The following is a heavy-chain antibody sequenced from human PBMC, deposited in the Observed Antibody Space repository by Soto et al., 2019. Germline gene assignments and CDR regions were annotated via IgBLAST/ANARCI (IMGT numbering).Heavy chain of an antibody. CDR2: IYYSGST. CDR1: GGSISSGDYY. CDR3: ARGPSYYYDSSGYYYSFDP. D-gene: IGHD3-22*01. J-gene: IGHJ5*02. V-gene: IGHV4-30-4*01. Sequence: SETLSLTCTVSGGSISSGDYYWSWIRQPPGKGLEWIGYIYYSGSTYYNPPLKSRVTISVDTSKNQFSLKLSSVTAADTAVYYCARGPSYYYDSSGYYYSFDPWGQGTLVTVSS.